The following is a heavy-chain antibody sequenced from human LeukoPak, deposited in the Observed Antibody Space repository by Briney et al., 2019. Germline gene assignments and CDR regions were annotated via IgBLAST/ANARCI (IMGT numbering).Heavy chain of an antibody. Sequence: ASVKVSCKVSGYTLTELSMHWVRQAPGKGLEWMGGFDPEDGETIYTQKFQGRVTMTEDTSTDTAYMELSSLRSEDTAVYYCATLTPFRSGWGYFDYWGQGTLVTVSS. V-gene: IGHV1-24*01. CDR1: GYTLTELS. D-gene: IGHD6-19*01. CDR3: ATLTPFRSGWGYFDY. CDR2: FDPEDGET. J-gene: IGHJ4*02.